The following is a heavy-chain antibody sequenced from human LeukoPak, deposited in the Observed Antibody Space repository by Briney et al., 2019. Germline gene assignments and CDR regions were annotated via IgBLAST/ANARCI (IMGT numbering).Heavy chain of an antibody. CDR3: AKDISPEYYYGMDV. Sequence: GRSLRLSCAASGLTFDDYAMHWVRQAPGKGLEWVSGISWNSGSIGYADSVKGRFTISRDNAKNSLYLQMNSLRAEDTALYYCAKDISPEYYYGMDVWGQGTTVTVSS. V-gene: IGHV3-9*01. CDR1: GLTFDDYA. CDR2: ISWNSGSI. J-gene: IGHJ6*02.